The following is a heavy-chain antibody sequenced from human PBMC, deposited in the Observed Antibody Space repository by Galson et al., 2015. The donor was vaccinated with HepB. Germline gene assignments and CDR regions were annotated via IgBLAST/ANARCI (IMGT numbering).Heavy chain of an antibody. V-gene: IGHV4-39*01. Sequence: ETLSLTCTVSGGSISSSSYYWGWIRQPPGKGLEWIGSIYYSGSTYYNPSLKSRVTMSVDTSKNQFSLKLSSVTAADTAVYYCASLDYVFDYWGQGTLVTVSS. J-gene: IGHJ4*02. CDR3: ASLDYVFDY. CDR2: IYYSGST. CDR1: GGSISSSSYY. D-gene: IGHD4-17*01.